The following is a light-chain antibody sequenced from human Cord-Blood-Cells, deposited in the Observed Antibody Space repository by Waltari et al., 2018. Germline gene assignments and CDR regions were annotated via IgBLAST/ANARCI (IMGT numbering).Light chain of an antibody. CDR2: AAS. J-gene: IGKJ5*01. Sequence: DIPMTQSPSSLSASVGARVPITCRASQSISSDVNWYQQKPGKAPKLLIYAASSLQSGGPSRFSGSGCATYSTRTMTSLQPEDFATYYCQQRDSTPPITFGQGTRLEIK. CDR3: QQRDSTPPIT. CDR1: QSISSD. V-gene: IGKV1-39*01.